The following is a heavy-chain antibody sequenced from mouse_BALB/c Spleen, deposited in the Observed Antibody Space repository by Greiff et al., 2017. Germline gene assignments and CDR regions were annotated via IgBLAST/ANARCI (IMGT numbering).Heavy chain of an antibody. CDR2: ISSGGGST. Sequence: EVKLVASGGGLVKPGGSLKLSCAASGFAFSSYDMSWVRQTPETGLEWVAYISSGGGSTYYPDTVKGRFTISSDNAKNTLYLQMSSLKSEDTAMYYCAREGATDWYFDGWGAGTTVTVSS. V-gene: IGHV5-12-1*01. CDR3: AREGATDWYFDG. CDR1: GFAFSSYD. J-gene: IGHJ1*01.